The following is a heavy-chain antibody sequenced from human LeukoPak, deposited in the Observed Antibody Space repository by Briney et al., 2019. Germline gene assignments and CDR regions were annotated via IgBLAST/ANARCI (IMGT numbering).Heavy chain of an antibody. CDR3: ARALGYDFWSGYPQGMDV. CDR1: GGSISSYY. CDR2: VYYSGST. Sequence: PSETLSLTCTVSGGSISSYYWSWIRQPPAKGLEWIGYVYYSGSTNYNPSLKSRVTISVDTSKNQFSLKLSSVTAADTAVYYCARALGYDFWSGYPQGMDVWGQGTTVTVSS. V-gene: IGHV4-59*01. J-gene: IGHJ6*02. D-gene: IGHD3-3*01.